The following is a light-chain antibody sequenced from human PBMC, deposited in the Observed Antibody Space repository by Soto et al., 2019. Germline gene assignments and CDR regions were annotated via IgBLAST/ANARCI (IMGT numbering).Light chain of an antibody. Sequence: DIQMTQSPSTLSGSVGDRVTITCRASQTISSWLAWDQQKPGKAPKLLIYKASTLKSGVPSRFSGSGSGTVFTLTISSLQPDDFATYYCQHYNSYSEAFGQGTKVELK. CDR1: QTISSW. V-gene: IGKV1-5*03. CDR2: KAS. CDR3: QHYNSYSEA. J-gene: IGKJ1*01.